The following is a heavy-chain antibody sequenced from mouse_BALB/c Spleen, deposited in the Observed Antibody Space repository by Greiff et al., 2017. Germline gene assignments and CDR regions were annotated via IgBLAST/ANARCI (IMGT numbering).Heavy chain of an antibody. CDR1: GYTFTDYE. J-gene: IGHJ2*01. CDR2: IDPETGGT. D-gene: IGHD3-3*01. Sequence: QVQLKESGAELVRPGASVTLSCKASGYTFTDYEMHWVKQTPVHGLEWIGAIDPETGGTAYNQKFKGKATLTADKSSSTAYMELRSLTSEDSAVYYCTRQGGGYYWGQGTTLTVSS. V-gene: IGHV1-15*01. CDR3: TRQGGGYY.